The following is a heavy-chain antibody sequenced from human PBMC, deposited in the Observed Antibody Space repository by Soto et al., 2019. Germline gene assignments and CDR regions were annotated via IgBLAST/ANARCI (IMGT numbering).Heavy chain of an antibody. CDR3: ARHIPINNILGFDY. D-gene: IGHD2-21*01. J-gene: IGHJ4*01. CDR2: ISHTGTT. V-gene: IGHV4-4*02. CDR1: GDSITSSYW. Sequence: SETLSLTCAVSGDSITSSYWWSWVRQPPGRGLEWIGKISHTGTTYYNPSLESRITISVEKSKNQFSLKLTSVTAADTAVFYCARHIPINNILGFDYWGRGTLVTVSS.